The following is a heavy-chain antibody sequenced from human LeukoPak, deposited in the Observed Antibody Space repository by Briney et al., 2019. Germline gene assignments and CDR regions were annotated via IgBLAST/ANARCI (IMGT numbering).Heavy chain of an antibody. V-gene: IGHV3-23*01. CDR2: ISGSGGST. CDR3: AKSPVSSCRGSFCYPFDY. Sequence: GGSLRLSCAASGFTFSSYAMSWVRQAPGRGLEWVSAISGSGGSTYYADSVKGRFTISRDNSKNTLYLQMNSLRAEDTAVYFCAKSPVSSCRGSFCYPFDYWGQGDLVTVSS. CDR1: GFTFSSYA. J-gene: IGHJ4*02. D-gene: IGHD2-15*01.